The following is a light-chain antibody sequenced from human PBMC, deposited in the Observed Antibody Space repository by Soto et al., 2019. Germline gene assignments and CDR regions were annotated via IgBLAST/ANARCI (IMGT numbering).Light chain of an antibody. J-gene: IGLJ2*01. Sequence: QSVLTQPHSASGTPGQRVTISCSGSSSNIGTSSVHWFQQLPGTAPKLLIYTTNQRPSGVPERFSGSKSGTSASLAISGLQSEDEADYYCAAWDDSLTGLVFGAGTKLTVL. CDR3: AAWDDSLTGLV. CDR2: TTN. V-gene: IGLV1-44*01. CDR1: SSNIGTSS.